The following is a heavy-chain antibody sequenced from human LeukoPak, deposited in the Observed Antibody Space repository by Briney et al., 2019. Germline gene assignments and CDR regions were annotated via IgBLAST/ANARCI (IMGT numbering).Heavy chain of an antibody. CDR1: GFTFSGYA. CDR2: ISGSGGST. J-gene: IGHJ4*02. V-gene: IGHV3-23*01. D-gene: IGHD2-2*01. CDR3: AKVGPREPAVYYFDY. Sequence: GGSLRLSCAASGFTFSGYAMSWVRQAPGKGLEWVSAISGSGGSTYYADSVKGRFTISRDNSKNTLYLQMNSLRAEDTAVYYCAKVGPREPAVYYFDYWGQGTLVTVSS.